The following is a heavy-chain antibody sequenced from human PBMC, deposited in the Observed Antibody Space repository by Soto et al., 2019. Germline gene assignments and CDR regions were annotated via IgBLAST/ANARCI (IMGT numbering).Heavy chain of an antibody. V-gene: IGHV1-3*01. CDR1: GYTFTSYA. J-gene: IGHJ4*02. D-gene: IGHD2-2*01. Sequence: QVQLVQSGAEVKKPGASVKVSCKASGYTFTSYAMHWVRQAPGQRLEWMGWINAGNGNTKYSQKFQGRVTITRDTSASTAYMELSSLRSEDTAVYYCARFVERYCSSTSCPAKDYWGQGTLVTVSS. CDR3: ARFVERYCSSTSCPAKDY. CDR2: INAGNGNT.